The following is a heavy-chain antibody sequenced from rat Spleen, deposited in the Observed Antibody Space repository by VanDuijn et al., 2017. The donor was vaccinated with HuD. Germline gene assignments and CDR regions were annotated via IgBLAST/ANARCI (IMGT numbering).Heavy chain of an antibody. Sequence: EVQLVESGGGLVQPGRSLKLSCAASGFTFRDFYMAWVRQASKKGLEWVASIKHEDFTPYYGDSVMGRFTISRDDGESTLYLQMNSLRSEDTATYYCVRLYNNHGYWYFDFWGPGTTVTVSS. D-gene: IGHD1-5*01. CDR2: IKHEDFTP. CDR3: VRLYNNHGYWYFDF. J-gene: IGHJ1*01. V-gene: IGHV5-22*01. CDR1: GFTFRDFY.